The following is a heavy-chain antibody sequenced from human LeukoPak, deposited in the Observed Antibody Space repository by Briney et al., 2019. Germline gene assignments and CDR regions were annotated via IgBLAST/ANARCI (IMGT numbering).Heavy chain of an antibody. J-gene: IGHJ4*02. CDR2: ISSSSSTI. Sequence: GGSLRLSCAASGFTFSTYSMNWVREAPGKGLEWVSYISSSSSTIYYADSVKGRFTISRDNAKNSLYLQMSSLRDEDTAVHYCARDRHYYTSGGFDYWGQGTLVTVSS. V-gene: IGHV3-48*02. CDR3: ARDRHYYTSGGFDY. D-gene: IGHD3-10*01. CDR1: GFTFSTYS.